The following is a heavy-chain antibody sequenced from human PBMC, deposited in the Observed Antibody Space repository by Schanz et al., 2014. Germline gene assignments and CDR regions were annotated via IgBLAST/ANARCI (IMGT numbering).Heavy chain of an antibody. J-gene: IGHJ4*02. CDR2: IWHDGSGK. V-gene: IGHV3-33*06. D-gene: IGHD3-22*01. CDR1: GFTFNNYG. CDR3: AKQHGVIQQVSDY. Sequence: QVQLVESGGGVVQPGRSLRLSCVASGFTFNNYGMHWVRQAPGKGLGWVAVIWHDGSGKYYADSVKGRFTISRDNSENTLYLQMNSLRAEDTAVYYCAKQHGVIQQVSDYWGQGTLVTVSS.